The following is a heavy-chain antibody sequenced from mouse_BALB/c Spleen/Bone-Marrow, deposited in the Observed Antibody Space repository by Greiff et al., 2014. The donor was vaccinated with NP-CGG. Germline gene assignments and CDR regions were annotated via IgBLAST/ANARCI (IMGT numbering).Heavy chain of an antibody. V-gene: IGHV1-87*01. J-gene: IGHJ3*01. Sequence: VQLQQSGAELARPGASVRLSCKASGYTFTSYWMRWEKKRPGRGLEGIGAIYPGDGDTRYTQKFKGKATLTADKSSSTAYMQLSSLASEDSAVYYCAREGSYSWFAYWGQGTLVTVSA. CDR3: AREGSYSWFAY. D-gene: IGHD1-1*02. CDR2: IYPGDGDT. CDR1: GYTFTSYW.